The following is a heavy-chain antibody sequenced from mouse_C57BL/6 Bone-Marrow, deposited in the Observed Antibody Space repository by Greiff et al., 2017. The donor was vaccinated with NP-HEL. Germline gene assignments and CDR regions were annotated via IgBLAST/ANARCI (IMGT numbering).Heavy chain of an antibody. CDR2: ISNGGGST. V-gene: IGHV5-12*01. D-gene: IGHD1-1*01. CDR3: ARRYYGSSGYFDV. CDR1: GFTFSDYY. J-gene: IGHJ1*03. Sequence: EVKVVESGGGLVQPGGSLKLSCAASGFTFSDYYMYWVRQTPEKRLEWVAYISNGGGSTYYPDTVKGRFTISRDNAKNTLYLQMSRLKSEDTAMYYCARRYYGSSGYFDVWGTGTTVTVSS.